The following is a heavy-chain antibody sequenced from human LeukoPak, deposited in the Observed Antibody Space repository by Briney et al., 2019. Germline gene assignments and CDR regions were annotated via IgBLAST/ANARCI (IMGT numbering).Heavy chain of an antibody. J-gene: IGHJ6*03. CDR3: ARARGYSGYDDYYYYYYMDV. CDR1: GFTVSSNY. Sequence: QTGGSLRLSCAASGFTVSSNYMSWVRQAPGKGLEWVSVIYSGGSTYYADSVKGRFTISRDNAKNSLYLQMNSLRAEDTAVYYCARARGYSGYDDYYYYYYMDVWGKGTTVTVSS. D-gene: IGHD5-12*01. V-gene: IGHV3-53*01. CDR2: IYSGGST.